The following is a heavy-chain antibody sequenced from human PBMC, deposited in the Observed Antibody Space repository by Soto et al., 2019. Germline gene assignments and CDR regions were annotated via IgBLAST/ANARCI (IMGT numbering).Heavy chain of an antibody. D-gene: IGHD3-22*01. CDR2: IYHTGST. CDR3: ARFDYYDSSGYLDFGPK. CDR1: GASISSTNW. J-gene: IGHJ4*02. V-gene: IGHV4-4*02. Sequence: SETLSLTCAVSGASISSTNWWTWVRQPPGKGLEWIGEIYHTGSTKYNPSLKSRVTISLDKSNNQFSLNLSSVTAADTAVYYCARFDYYDSSGYLDFGPKWGQGTLVTVSS.